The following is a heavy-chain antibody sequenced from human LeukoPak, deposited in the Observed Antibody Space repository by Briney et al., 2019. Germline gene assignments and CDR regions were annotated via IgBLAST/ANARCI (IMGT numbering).Heavy chain of an antibody. CDR1: GGSFSGYY. V-gene: IGHV4-34*01. Sequence: SETLSLTCAVYGGSFSGYYWSWIRQPPGKGLEWIGEINHSGSTNYNPSLKSRVTISVDTSKNQFSLKLSSVTAADTAVYYCAREGMKGSYYGWGQGTLVTVSS. CDR3: AREGMKGSYYG. J-gene: IGHJ4*01. CDR2: INHSGST. D-gene: IGHD1-26*01.